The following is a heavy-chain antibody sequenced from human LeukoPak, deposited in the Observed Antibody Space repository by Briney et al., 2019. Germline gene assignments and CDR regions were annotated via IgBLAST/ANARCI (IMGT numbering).Heavy chain of an antibody. D-gene: IGHD2-21*02. CDR2: TFTSGST. J-gene: IGHJ2*01. Sequence: SETLSLTCTVSGGSISTYFWTWIRQPAGKGLEWIGRTFTSGSTDYNPSLKSRVTISVDTSKNQFSLKLSSVTAADTAVYYCATHIVVVTALWYFDLWGRGTLVTVSS. CDR3: ATHIVVVTALWYFDL. V-gene: IGHV4-4*07. CDR1: GGSISTYF.